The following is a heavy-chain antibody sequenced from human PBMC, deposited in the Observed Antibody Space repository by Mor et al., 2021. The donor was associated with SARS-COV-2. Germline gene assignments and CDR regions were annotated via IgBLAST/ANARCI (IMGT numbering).Heavy chain of an antibody. CDR3: ARSAAVKIYSNYRSYYYYGMDV. CDR2: INHSGST. Sequence: GKGLEWIGEINHSGSTNYNPSLKSRVTISVDTSKNQFSLKLSSVTAADTAVYYCARSAAVKIYSNYRSYYYYGMDVWGQG. D-gene: IGHD4-4*01. J-gene: IGHJ6*02. V-gene: IGHV4-34*01.